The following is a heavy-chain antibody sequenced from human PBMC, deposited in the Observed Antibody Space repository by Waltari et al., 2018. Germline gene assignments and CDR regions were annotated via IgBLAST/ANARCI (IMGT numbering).Heavy chain of an antibody. CDR2: IYISGRT. V-gene: IGHV4-4*07. CDR3: ARVFWTSASSGVSFLDP. J-gene: IGHJ5*02. Sequence: QVQLQESGPGLVKPSETLSLTCTVSGGSISSYYWSWIRQPAGKGLEWIGRIYISGRTTYNPSLKSRVTMALDTSKNHFSLTLSSVTAADTAVYYCARVFWTSASSGVSFLDPWGQGTLVTVSS. D-gene: IGHD3-3*01. CDR1: GGSISSYY.